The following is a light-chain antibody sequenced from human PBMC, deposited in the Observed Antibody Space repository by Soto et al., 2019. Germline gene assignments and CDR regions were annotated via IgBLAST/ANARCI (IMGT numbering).Light chain of an antibody. CDR3: QKYGSAFT. J-gene: IGKJ3*01. CDR1: QSISSNY. CDR2: AAS. Sequence: EIVLTQSPGTLSLSPGERATLSCRASQSISSNYLAWYQHKPGQGPRLLIYAASSRATGIPDRFSGSGSGTDFTLPISRLEPEDFALYYCQKYGSAFTFGPGTKVDIK. V-gene: IGKV3-20*01.